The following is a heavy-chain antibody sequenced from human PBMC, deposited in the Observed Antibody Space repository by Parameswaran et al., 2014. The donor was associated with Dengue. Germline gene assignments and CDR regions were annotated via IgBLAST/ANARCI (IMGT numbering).Heavy chain of an antibody. V-gene: IGHV1-2*02. CDR3: ARDLKRTKPWGGTTANVYYYYGMDV. Sequence: VRQMPGKRLEWMGWINPNSGGTNYAQKFQGRVTMTRDTSISTAYMELSRLRSDDTAVYYCARDLKRTKPWGGTTANVYYYYGMDVWGQGTTVTVSS. D-gene: IGHD2-2*01. J-gene: IGHJ6*02. CDR2: INPNSGGT.